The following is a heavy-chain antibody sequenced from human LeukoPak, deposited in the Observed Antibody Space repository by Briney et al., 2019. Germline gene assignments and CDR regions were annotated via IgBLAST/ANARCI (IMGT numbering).Heavy chain of an antibody. CDR2: INPSGGST. Sequence: ASVKVSCKASGYTFTGYYMHWVRQAPGQGLEWMGWINPSGGSTSYAQKFQGRVTMTRDMSTSTVYMELSSLRSEDTAVYYCARESIAAAGTWGYWGQGTLVTVSS. D-gene: IGHD6-13*01. CDR1: GYTFTGYY. V-gene: IGHV1-46*01. J-gene: IGHJ4*02. CDR3: ARESIAAAGTWGY.